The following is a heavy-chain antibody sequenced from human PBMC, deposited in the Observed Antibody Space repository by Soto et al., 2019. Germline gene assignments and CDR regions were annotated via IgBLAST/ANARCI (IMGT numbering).Heavy chain of an antibody. CDR2: IYHSGST. CDR1: GGSISSGGYS. V-gene: IGHV4-30-2*01. D-gene: IGHD3-10*01. J-gene: IGHJ5*02. Sequence: PSETLSLTCAVSGGSISSGGYSWSWIRQPPGKGLEWIGYIYHSGSTYYNPSLKSRVTISVDRSENQFSLKLSSVTAADTAVYYCARAVYGSGINWFDPRGQGTLVTVSS. CDR3: ARAVYGSGINWFDP.